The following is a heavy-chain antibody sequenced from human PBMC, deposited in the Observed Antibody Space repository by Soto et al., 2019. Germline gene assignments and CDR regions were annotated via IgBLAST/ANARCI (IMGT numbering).Heavy chain of an antibody. CDR2: ISGSGATT. D-gene: IGHD4-17*01. J-gene: IGHJ5*01. V-gene: IGHV3-23*01. Sequence: DVQLLESGGGLVQPGGSLRLSCAASGITFSSDGMSWVRQAPGKGLEWVSAISGSGATTYYADSVKGRFTVSRDNSKNTLYLQKNSLRAEDTAIYYCAVIDYVPPKWLDSWGQGTLVTVSS. CDR3: AVIDYVPPKWLDS. CDR1: GITFSSDG.